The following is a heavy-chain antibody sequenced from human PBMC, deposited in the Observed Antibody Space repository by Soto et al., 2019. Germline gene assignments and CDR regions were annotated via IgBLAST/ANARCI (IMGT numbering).Heavy chain of an antibody. CDR3: ASVEHCSSTSCRGSNWFDP. J-gene: IGHJ5*02. V-gene: IGHV4-30-4*01. CDR1: GGSISSGDYD. CDR2: IYYSGST. Sequence: QVQLQESGPGLVKPSQTLSLTCTVSGGSISSGDYDWSWIRQPPGKGLEWIGYIYYSGSTYYNPSLKSRVTISVDTSKNQFSLKLSSVTAADTAVYYCASVEHCSSTSCRGSNWFDPWGQGTLVTVSS. D-gene: IGHD2-2*01.